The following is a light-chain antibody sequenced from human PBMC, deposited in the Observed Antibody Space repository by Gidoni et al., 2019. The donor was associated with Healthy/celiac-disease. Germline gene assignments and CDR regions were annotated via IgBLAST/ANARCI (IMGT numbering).Light chain of an antibody. J-gene: IGKJ2*01. CDR1: QSVSSIY. CDR3: QQYGSSSYT. Sequence: EIVLTQSPGTLSLSPGERATLSCRASQSVSSIYLAWYQQKPGQAPRLLIYGASSRATGIPDRFSGSGSGTDFTLTISRLEAEVFAVYYCQQYGSSSYTFGQGTKLEIK. V-gene: IGKV3-20*01. CDR2: GAS.